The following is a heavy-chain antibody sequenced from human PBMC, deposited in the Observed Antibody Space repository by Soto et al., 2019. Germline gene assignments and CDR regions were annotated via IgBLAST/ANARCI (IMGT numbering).Heavy chain of an antibody. CDR2: ISAYNGNT. Sequence: ASVKVSCKASGYTFTSYGISWVRQAPGQGLEWMGWISAYNGNTNYAQKLQGRVTMTTNTSTSTAYMELSSLRSEDTAVYYCARVSRSTKYFQHWGQGTLVTVSS. CDR1: GYTFTSYG. V-gene: IGHV1-18*01. J-gene: IGHJ1*01. D-gene: IGHD2-2*01. CDR3: ARVSRSTKYFQH.